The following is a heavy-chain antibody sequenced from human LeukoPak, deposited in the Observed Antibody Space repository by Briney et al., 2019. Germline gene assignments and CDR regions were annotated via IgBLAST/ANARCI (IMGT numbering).Heavy chain of an antibody. Sequence: GGSLRLSCAASGFTFSSYSMIWVRQAPGKGLEGVSSISSSSSYIYYADSVKGRFTISRDNAKNSLYLQMNSLRAEDTAVYYCARDGYCSGGSCYFLYGMDVWGQGTTVTVSS. V-gene: IGHV3-21*01. CDR3: ARDGYCSGGSCYFLYGMDV. CDR2: ISSSSSYI. CDR1: GFTFSSYS. D-gene: IGHD2-15*01. J-gene: IGHJ6*02.